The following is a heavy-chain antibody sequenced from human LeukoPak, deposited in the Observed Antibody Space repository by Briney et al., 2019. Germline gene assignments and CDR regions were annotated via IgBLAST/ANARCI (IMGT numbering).Heavy chain of an antibody. CDR1: GYTFTSYG. D-gene: IGHD5-12*01. Sequence: ASVKVSCKASGYTFTSYGISWVRQAPGQGLEWMGWISAYNGNTNYAQKLQGRVTMTTDTSTSTAYMELRSLRSDDTAVYYCASTPADPYSGYDWEYCMDVWGKGTTVTVSS. J-gene: IGHJ6*03. V-gene: IGHV1-18*01. CDR3: ASTPADPYSGYDWEYCMDV. CDR2: ISAYNGNT.